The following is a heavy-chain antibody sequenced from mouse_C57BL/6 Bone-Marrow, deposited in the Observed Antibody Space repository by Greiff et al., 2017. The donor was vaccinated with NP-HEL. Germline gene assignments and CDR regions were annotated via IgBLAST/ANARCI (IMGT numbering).Heavy chain of an antibody. CDR3: AMRGGDYYGSSYAMDY. J-gene: IGHJ4*01. CDR1: GYTFTDYY. CDR2: INPNNGGT. Sequence: EVQLQQSGPELVKPGASVKISCKASGYTFTDYYMNWVKQSHGKSLEWIGDINPNNGGTSYNQKFKGQATLTVDKSYSTAYMELRSLTSEDSAVYYGAMRGGDYYGSSYAMDYWGQGTSVTVSS. D-gene: IGHD1-1*01. V-gene: IGHV1-26*01.